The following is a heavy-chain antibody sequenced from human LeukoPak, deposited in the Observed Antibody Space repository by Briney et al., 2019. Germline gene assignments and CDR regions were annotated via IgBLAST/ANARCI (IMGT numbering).Heavy chain of an antibody. CDR1: GFTFSKYA. V-gene: IGHV3-30*04. D-gene: IGHD2-15*01. Sequence: PGGSLRLSCAASGFTFSKYAIHWVRQGPGKGLERVAVISYDGSEKYFGDSVKGRFTISRDNSKSTLYLQLNSLRAEDTALYYCARECDCSGGTFDYWGQGTLVTVSS. CDR3: ARECDCSGGTFDY. CDR2: ISYDGSEK. J-gene: IGHJ4*02.